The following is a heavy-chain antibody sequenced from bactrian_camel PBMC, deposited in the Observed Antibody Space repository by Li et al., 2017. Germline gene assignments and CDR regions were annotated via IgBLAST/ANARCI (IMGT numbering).Heavy chain of an antibody. V-gene: IGHV3S40*01. CDR3: NLQDLRTLSNY. CDR2: IDTGDGST. CDR1: GDDGYISYC. Sequence: VQLVESGGGSVQAGESLRLSCAPSGDDGYISYCMGWFRQAPGKGREGVAAIDTGDGSTYFSESVKGRFTISHDNAKNTVYLQMNGLKPEDTAMYHCNLQDLRTLSNYWGQGTQVTVS. D-gene: IGHD1*01. J-gene: IGHJ4*01.